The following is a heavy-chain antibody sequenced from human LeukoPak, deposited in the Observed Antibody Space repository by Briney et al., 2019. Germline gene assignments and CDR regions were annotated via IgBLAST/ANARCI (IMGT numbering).Heavy chain of an antibody. CDR3: AREGSGSYARLLRDKYYFDY. D-gene: IGHD1-26*01. J-gene: IGHJ4*02. CDR2: IYTSGST. V-gene: IGHV4-61*02. CDR1: GGSISSGSYC. Sequence: SQTLSLTCTVSGGSISSGSYCWSWIRQPAGKGLEWIGRIYTSGSTNYNPSLKSRVTISVDTSKNQFSLKLSSVTAADTAVYYCAREGSGSYARLLRDKYYFDYWGQGTLVTVSS.